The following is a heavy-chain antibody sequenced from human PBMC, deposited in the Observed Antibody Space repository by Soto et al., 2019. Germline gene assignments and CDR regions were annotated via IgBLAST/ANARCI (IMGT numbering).Heavy chain of an antibody. Sequence: QVQLVQSGAEVKKPGASVKVSCKASGYTFTSYGISWVRQAPGQGLEWMGGISGYNGNTNYAQKLQGRVTMTTDTSTSTAYMELRSLRSDDTAVYYCARDNGDFWRQYYGMDVWGQGTTVTVSS. V-gene: IGHV1-18*04. D-gene: IGHD3-3*01. CDR2: ISGYNGNT. J-gene: IGHJ6*02. CDR3: ARDNGDFWRQYYGMDV. CDR1: GYTFTSYG.